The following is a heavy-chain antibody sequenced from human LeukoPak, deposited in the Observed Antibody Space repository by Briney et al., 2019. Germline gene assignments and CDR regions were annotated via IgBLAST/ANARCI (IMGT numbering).Heavy chain of an antibody. D-gene: IGHD6-25*01. Sequence: GGSLRLSCAASGFTFSSYSMNWVRQAPGKGLEWVSYISSSSSTIYYADSVKGRFTISRDNAKNSLYLQMNSLRAEDTAVYYCARDSGDIYRYYYYMDVWGKGTTVTVSS. CDR2: ISSSSSTI. CDR3: ARDSGDIYRYYYYMDV. J-gene: IGHJ6*03. V-gene: IGHV3-48*01. CDR1: GFTFSSYS.